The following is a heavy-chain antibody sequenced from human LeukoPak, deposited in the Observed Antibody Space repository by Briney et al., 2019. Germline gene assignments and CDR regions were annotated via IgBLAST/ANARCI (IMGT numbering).Heavy chain of an antibody. CDR1: GGSIRSTSYY. V-gene: IGHV4-39*01. D-gene: IGHD6-19*01. J-gene: IGHJ5*02. Sequence: SETLSLTCTVSGGSIRSTSYYWGWIRQPPGKGLEWLGSVHYSGSTYDNPSLKSRVTISVDTSKNQFSLKLISVTAADTAVYYCARRSTVAGRGRFDPWGQGTLVTVSS. CDR3: ARRSTVAGRGRFDP. CDR2: VHYSGST.